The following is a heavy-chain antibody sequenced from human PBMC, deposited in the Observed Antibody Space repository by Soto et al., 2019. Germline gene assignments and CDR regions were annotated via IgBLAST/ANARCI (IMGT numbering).Heavy chain of an antibody. V-gene: IGHV4-59*01. CDR1: GGSIRSYY. D-gene: IGHD5-18*01. CDR3: ARGAADTDMVDS. Sequence: PSETLSPTCTVSGGSIRSYYWTWIRQPPGKGLEWLGYIFYSGSTFYNPSLKSRVTISIHTSKSQFSLQLTSVTAADTAVYYCARGAADTDMVDSWGQGTLVTVYS. CDR2: IFYSGST. J-gene: IGHJ4*02.